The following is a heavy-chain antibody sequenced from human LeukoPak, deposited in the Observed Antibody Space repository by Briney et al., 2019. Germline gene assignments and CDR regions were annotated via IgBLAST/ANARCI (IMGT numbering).Heavy chain of an antibody. Sequence: GGSLRLSCAASGFTFSSYAMHWVRQAPGKGLEWVAVISYDGSNKYYADSVKGRFTISRDNSKNTLYLQMNSLRAEDTAVYYCARVNWFGELGSVDAFDIWGQGTMVTVSS. V-gene: IGHV3-30*04. CDR2: ISYDGSNK. CDR1: GFTFSSYA. D-gene: IGHD3-10*01. J-gene: IGHJ3*02. CDR3: ARVNWFGELGSVDAFDI.